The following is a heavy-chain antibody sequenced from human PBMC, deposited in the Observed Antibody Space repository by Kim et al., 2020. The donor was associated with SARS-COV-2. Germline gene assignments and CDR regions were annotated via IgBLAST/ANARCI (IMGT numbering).Heavy chain of an antibody. Sequence: SETLSLTCAVYGGSFSGYYWSWIRQPPGKGLEWIGEINHSGSTNYNPSLKSRVTISVDTSKNQFSLKLSSVTAADTAVYYCARTVPAANRDYWGRETLVTVSS. CDR2: INHSGST. V-gene: IGHV4-34*01. CDR1: GGSFSGYY. CDR3: ARTVPAANRDY. J-gene: IGHJ4*02. D-gene: IGHD2-2*01.